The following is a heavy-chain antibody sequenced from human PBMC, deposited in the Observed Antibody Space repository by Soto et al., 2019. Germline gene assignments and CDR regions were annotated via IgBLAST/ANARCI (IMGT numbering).Heavy chain of an antibody. J-gene: IGHJ5*02. Sequence: QVQLVQSGAEVKKPGASVKVSCKASGYTFTSYYMHWVRQAPGQGLEWMGIINPSGGSTSYAQKFQGRVTMTRDTSTSTVYMELSSLRSEDTAVYYCARDGTVAGTWAVRFDPWGQGTLVTVSS. V-gene: IGHV1-46*01. CDR1: GYTFTSYY. D-gene: IGHD6-19*01. CDR3: ARDGTVAGTWAVRFDP. CDR2: INPSGGST.